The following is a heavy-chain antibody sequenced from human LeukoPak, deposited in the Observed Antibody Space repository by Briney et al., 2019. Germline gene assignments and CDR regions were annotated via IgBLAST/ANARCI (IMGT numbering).Heavy chain of an antibody. J-gene: IGHJ5*02. CDR2: ITSSSNI. CDR3: ARSAIPGVHEFDP. CDR1: GFTFSSYA. V-gene: IGHV3-48*02. Sequence: PGGSLRLSCEASGFTFSSYAMAWVRQAPGKGLEWLSYITSSSNINYADSVKGRFTISRDNAKNSLYLQMNSLRDEDTAVYYCARSAIPGVHEFDPWGQGTLVTVSS. D-gene: IGHD6-6*01.